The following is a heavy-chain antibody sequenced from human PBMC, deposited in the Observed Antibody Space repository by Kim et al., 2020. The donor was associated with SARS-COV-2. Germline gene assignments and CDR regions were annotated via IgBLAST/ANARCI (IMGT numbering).Heavy chain of an antibody. J-gene: IGHJ4*02. D-gene: IGHD6-6*01. CDR2: INPSGGST. CDR3: ARGMGWGYSSSSYYFDY. Sequence: ASVKVSCKASGYTFTSYYMHWVRQAPGQGLEWMGIINPSGGSTSYAQKFQGRVTMTRDTSTSTVYMELSSLRSEDTAVYYCARGMGWGYSSSSYYFDYWGQGTLVTVSS. CDR1: GYTFTSYY. V-gene: IGHV1-46*01.